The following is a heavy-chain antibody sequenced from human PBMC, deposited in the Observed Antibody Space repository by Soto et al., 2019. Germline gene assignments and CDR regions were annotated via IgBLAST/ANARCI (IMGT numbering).Heavy chain of an antibody. J-gene: IGHJ6*02. CDR2: INPNSGGT. CDR3: ARGSNTYYDILTGLYGMDV. V-gene: IGHV1-2*04. CDR1: GYTFTGYY. D-gene: IGHD3-9*01. Sequence: ASVKVCCKASGYTFTGYYMHWVRQAPGQGLEWMGWINPNSGGTNYAQKFQGWVTMTRDTSISTAYMELSRLRSDDTAVYYCARGSNTYYDILTGLYGMDVWGQGTTVTVSS.